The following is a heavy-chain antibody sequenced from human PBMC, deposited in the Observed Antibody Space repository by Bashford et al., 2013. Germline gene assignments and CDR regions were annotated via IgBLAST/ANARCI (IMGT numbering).Heavy chain of an antibody. CDR1: GGSISSYY. Sequence: SETLSLTCTVSGGSISSYYWSWIRQPPGKGLEWIGYIYYSGSTNYNPSLTSRVTISVDTSKNQFSLKLRSMTAADTAIYYCARHRFDGDYAHYFDYWGQGTLVTVSS. CDR2: IYYSGST. CDR3: ARHRFDGDYAHYFDY. D-gene: IGHD4-17*01. J-gene: IGHJ4*02. V-gene: IGHV4-59*08.